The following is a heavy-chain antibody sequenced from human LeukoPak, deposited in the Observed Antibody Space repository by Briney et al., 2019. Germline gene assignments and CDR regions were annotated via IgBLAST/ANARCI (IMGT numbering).Heavy chain of an antibody. CDR3: ARQAGVVPAAPGDY. D-gene: IGHD2-2*01. CDR2: IYYSGST. J-gene: IGHJ4*02. CDR1: GGSISSSSYY. Sequence: SETLSLTCTVSGGSISSSSYYWGWIRQPPGKGLEWIGSIYYSGSTYYNPSLKSRVTISVDTSKNQFSLKLSSVTAADTAVYYCARQAGVVPAAPGDYWGQGTLVTVSS. V-gene: IGHV4-39*01.